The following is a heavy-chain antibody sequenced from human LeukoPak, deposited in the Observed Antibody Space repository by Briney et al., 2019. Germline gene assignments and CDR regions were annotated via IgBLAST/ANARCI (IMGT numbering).Heavy chain of an antibody. CDR2: IYYSGST. V-gene: IGHV4-30-4*08. D-gene: IGHD6-13*01. Sequence: SQTLSLTCTVSGGSISSGDYYWSWIRQPPGKGLEWIGYIYYSGSTYYNPSLESRVTISVDTSKNQFSLKLSSVTAADTAVYYRARGGAAAGTNDAFDIWGQGTMVTVSS. J-gene: IGHJ3*02. CDR3: ARGGAAAGTNDAFDI. CDR1: GGSISSGDYY.